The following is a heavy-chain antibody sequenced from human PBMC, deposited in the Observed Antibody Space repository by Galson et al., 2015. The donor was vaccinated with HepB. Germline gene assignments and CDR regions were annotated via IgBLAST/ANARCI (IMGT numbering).Heavy chain of an antibody. D-gene: IGHD4-23*01. J-gene: IGHJ3*02. Sequence: QSGAEVKKPGASLKISCKGSGYSFTNYWIGWVRQMPGKGLEWMGIIYPGDSDTRYSPSFQCQVTISADKSITTAYLQWNSLKASDTAMYYCARHLYSGNSAAIWGQGTIVTVSS. CDR3: ARHLYSGNSAAI. V-gene: IGHV5-51*01. CDR1: GYSFTNYW. CDR2: IYPGDSDT.